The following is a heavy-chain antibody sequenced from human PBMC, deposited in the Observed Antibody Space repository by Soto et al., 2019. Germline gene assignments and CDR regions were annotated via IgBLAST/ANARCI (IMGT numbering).Heavy chain of an antibody. D-gene: IGHD5-12*01. Sequence: QVQLVESGGGVVQPGRSLILSCAASGFTFSSYALHWVRQAPGKGLEWVAVISYDGSNKYYADSVRGRFTISRDNSKNTLYLQMNSLRAEDTAMYYCARGGGGGYVLVLYYFDYWGQGTLVTVSS. V-gene: IGHV3-30-3*01. J-gene: IGHJ4*02. CDR2: ISYDGSNK. CDR3: ARGGGGGYVLVLYYFDY. CDR1: GFTFSSYA.